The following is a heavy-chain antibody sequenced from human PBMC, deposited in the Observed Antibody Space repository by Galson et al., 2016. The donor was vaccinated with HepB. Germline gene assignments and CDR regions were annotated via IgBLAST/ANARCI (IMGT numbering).Heavy chain of an antibody. CDR1: KFTFSSFA. Sequence: SLRLSCAASKFTFSSFAMSWVRQAPGKGLEWVSAISGSGDSTYYADSVKGRFTISRDNSKNTLYLLMNSLRAEDTAIHYCAKARSRKIFGVVITPFDFWGQGTLVTVSS. CDR3: AKARSRKIFGVVITPFDF. D-gene: IGHD3-3*01. V-gene: IGHV3-23*01. J-gene: IGHJ4*02. CDR2: ISGSGDST.